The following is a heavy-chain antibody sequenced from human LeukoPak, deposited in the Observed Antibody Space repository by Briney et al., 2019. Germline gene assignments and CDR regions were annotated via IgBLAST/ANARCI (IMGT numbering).Heavy chain of an antibody. D-gene: IGHD4-17*01. V-gene: IGHV3-21*01. CDR2: ISSGSSFM. CDR3: ARDYGDYYMDV. Sequence: PGGSLRLSCAASGFTFSRYSMNWVRQAPGKGLEWVSSISSGSSFMYYADSVKGRFTISRDNAKNSLYLQMNSLRAEDTAVYYCARDYGDYYMDVWGKGTTVTVSS. J-gene: IGHJ6*03. CDR1: GFTFSRYS.